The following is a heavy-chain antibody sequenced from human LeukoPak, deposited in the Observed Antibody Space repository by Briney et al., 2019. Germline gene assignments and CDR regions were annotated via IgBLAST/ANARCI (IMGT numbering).Heavy chain of an antibody. CDR3: ARGTMIVAGECDY. J-gene: IGHJ4*02. D-gene: IGHD3-22*01. V-gene: IGHV4-30-4*01. CDR1: GGSISSGDYY. CDR2: IYYSGST. Sequence: SETLSLTCTVSGGSISSGDYYWSWIRQPPGKGLEWIGYIYYSGSTYYNPSLKSRVTLSVDTSKNQFSLKLSSVTAADTAVYYCARGTMIVAGECDYWGQGTLVTVSS.